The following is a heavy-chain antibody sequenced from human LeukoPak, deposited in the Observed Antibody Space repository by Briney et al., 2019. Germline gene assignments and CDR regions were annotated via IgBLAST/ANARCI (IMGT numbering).Heavy chain of an antibody. CDR3: ARHLYSSGWYFDY. CDR2: ISDSGTTI. Sequence: GGSLRLSCAASGFTFSSYAINWVRHAPGKGLEWVSYISDSGTTIYYADSVKGRFTVSRDNARNSLFLQMSSLRPEDTAAYYCARHLYSSGWYFDYWGQGTLVTVSS. V-gene: IGHV3-48*03. J-gene: IGHJ4*02. D-gene: IGHD6-19*01. CDR1: GFTFSSYA.